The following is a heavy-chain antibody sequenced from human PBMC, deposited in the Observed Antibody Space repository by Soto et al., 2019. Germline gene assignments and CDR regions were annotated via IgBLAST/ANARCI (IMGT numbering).Heavy chain of an antibody. V-gene: IGHV3-74*01. D-gene: IGHD2-21*02. Sequence: GGSLRLSCAASGFNFSNHWMHWVRQRPAEGLVWVSRITSDGKSKAYAESVKGRFAISRDNAKNTLYLQMNGPTAEDTAVYYCARESGDWPLNWFDPWGQGTLVTV. CDR3: ARESGDWPLNWFDP. J-gene: IGHJ5*02. CDR2: ITSDGKSK. CDR1: GFNFSNHW.